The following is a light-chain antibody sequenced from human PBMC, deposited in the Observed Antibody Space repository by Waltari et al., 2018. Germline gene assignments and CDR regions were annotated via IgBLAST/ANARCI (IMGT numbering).Light chain of an antibody. CDR1: SSDVGGYNY. Sequence: QSALTQPRSVSGSPGQSVTISCTGTSSDVGGYNYVSWYQQHPVTAPKLMIYDVSKRPSGVPDRFSGSKSGNTASLTISGLQAEDEADYYCCSYAGSYTLVFGGGTKLTVL. J-gene: IGLJ2*01. CDR2: DVS. V-gene: IGLV2-11*01. CDR3: CSYAGSYTLV.